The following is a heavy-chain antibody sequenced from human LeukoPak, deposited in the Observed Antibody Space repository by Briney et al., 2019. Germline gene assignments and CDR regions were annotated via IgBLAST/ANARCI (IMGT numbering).Heavy chain of an antibody. CDR3: AKGGLSYGGYDYYLDY. V-gene: IGHV3-9*03. Sequence: GGSLRLSCAASGFTFDDYAMHWVRQAPGKGLEWVSGISWNSGSIGYADSVKGRFTISRDNAKNSLYLQMNSLRAEDMALYYCAKGGLSYGGYDYYLDYWGQGTLVTVSS. D-gene: IGHD5-12*01. CDR2: ISWNSGSI. J-gene: IGHJ4*02. CDR1: GFTFDDYA.